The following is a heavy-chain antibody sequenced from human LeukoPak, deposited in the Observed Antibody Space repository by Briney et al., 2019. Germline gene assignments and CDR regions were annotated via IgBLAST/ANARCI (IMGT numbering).Heavy chain of an antibody. CDR3: ARVVYGDSSFDP. J-gene: IGHJ5*02. V-gene: IGHV4-30-4*01. Sequence: SETLFLTCTVSGGSISSGDYYWSWIRQPPGKGLEWIGYIYYSGSTYYNPPLKSRVTISVDTSKNQFSLKLSSVTAADTAVYYCARVVYGDSSFDPWGQGTLVTVSS. CDR1: GGSISSGDYY. D-gene: IGHD4-17*01. CDR2: IYYSGST.